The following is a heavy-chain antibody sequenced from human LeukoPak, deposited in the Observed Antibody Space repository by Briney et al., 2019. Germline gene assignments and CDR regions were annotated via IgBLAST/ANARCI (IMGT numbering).Heavy chain of an antibody. D-gene: IGHD2-2*02. J-gene: IGHJ6*03. CDR2: ISAYNSNT. CDR1: GYTFTSYG. V-gene: IGHV1-18*01. CDR3: ARVRNTIVVVPAAIRMDV. Sequence: ASVKVSCKASGYTFTSYGISWVRQAPGQGLEWMGRISAYNSNTNYAQKLQGRVTMTTDTSTSTAYMELRSLRSDDTAVYYCARVRNTIVVVPAAIRMDVWGKGTTVTVSS.